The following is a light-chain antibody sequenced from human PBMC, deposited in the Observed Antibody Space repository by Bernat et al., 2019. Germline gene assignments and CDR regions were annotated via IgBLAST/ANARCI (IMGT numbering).Light chain of an antibody. J-gene: IGLJ1*01. CDR2: TNH. CDR3: AAWDYRLNGFV. V-gene: IGLV1-44*01. CDR1: GSNLGTKT. Sequence: QSVLTQPPSASGTPGQTVTISCSRSGSNLGTKTANWFQQFPGTAPKLIIYTNHHRPSDVPDRFSASKSGTSASLAFSGLQSEDGADYYCAAWDYRLNGFVFGTGTKLTV.